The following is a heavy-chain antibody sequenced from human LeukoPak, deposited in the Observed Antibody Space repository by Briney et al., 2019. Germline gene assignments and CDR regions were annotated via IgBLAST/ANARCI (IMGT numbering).Heavy chain of an antibody. D-gene: IGHD6-19*01. V-gene: IGHV1-18*01. CDR3: ARVYLYTTGWSAAYYYFMDV. CDR2: VSGDNGQT. CDR1: TYISSDFG. Sequence: ASVTVSCKASTYISSDFGISWVRLAPGGGLEWMGWVSGDNGQTNYGHKFYGRVTMTMETSTNTASMELRGLRFDDTAIYYCARVYLYTTGWSAAYYYFMDVWGKGTTVIVSS. J-gene: IGHJ6*03.